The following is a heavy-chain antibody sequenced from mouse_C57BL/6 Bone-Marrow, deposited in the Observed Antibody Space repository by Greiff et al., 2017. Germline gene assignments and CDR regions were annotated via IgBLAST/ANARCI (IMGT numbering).Heavy chain of an antibody. CDR3: ARSKSHSNYDY. Sequence: QVQLQQPGAELVKPGASVKLSCKASGYTFTSYWMHWVKQRPGQGLEWIGMIHPNSGSTNYNEKFKSKATLTVDKSSSTAYMQLSSLTSEDSAVYYWARSKSHSNYDYWGQGTTLTVSS. J-gene: IGHJ2*01. V-gene: IGHV1-64*01. D-gene: IGHD2-5*01. CDR1: GYTFTSYW. CDR2: IHPNSGST.